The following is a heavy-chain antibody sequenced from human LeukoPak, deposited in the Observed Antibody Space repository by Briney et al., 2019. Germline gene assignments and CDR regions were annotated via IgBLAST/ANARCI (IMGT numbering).Heavy chain of an antibody. Sequence: SETLSLTCAVYGGSFSGYYWSWIRQPPGKGLEWIGEINHSGSTNYNPSLKSRVTISVDTSKNQFSLKLSSVTAADTAVYYCARGRAFPYYMDVWGKGTTVTVSS. V-gene: IGHV4-34*01. CDR1: GGSFSGYY. CDR2: INHSGST. J-gene: IGHJ6*03. D-gene: IGHD2/OR15-2a*01. CDR3: ARGRAFPYYMDV.